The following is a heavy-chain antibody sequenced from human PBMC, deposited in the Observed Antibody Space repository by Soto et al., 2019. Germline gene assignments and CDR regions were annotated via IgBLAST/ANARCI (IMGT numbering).Heavy chain of an antibody. V-gene: IGHV3-23*01. J-gene: IGHJ4*02. CDR1: GFTFSSYA. D-gene: IGHD6-19*01. CDR2: ISGSGGST. Sequence: PGGSLRLSCAASGFTFSSYAMNWVRQAPGKGLEWVSVISGSGGSTYYADSVKGRFTISRDNSKNTLHLQMNSLRAEDTAVYYCARRSSGWYFDYWGQGTLVTVSS. CDR3: ARRSSGWYFDY.